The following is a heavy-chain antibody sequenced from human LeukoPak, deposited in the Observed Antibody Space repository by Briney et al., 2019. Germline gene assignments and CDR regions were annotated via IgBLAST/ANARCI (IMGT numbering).Heavy chain of an antibody. CDR2: IYYSGST. J-gene: IGHJ4*02. CDR1: GGSFSTYY. Sequence: SETLSLTCSVSGGSFSTYYWSWIRQHPGKGLEWIGYIYYSGSTYYNPSLKSRVTISVDTSKNQFSLKLSSVTAADTAVYYCARAGSGYYYVDYWGQGTLVTVSS. V-gene: IGHV4-59*06. CDR3: ARAGSGYYYVDY. D-gene: IGHD3-22*01.